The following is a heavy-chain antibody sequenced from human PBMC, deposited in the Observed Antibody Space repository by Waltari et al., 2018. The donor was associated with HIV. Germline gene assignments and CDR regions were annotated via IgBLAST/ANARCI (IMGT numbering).Heavy chain of an antibody. V-gene: IGHV3-20*04. CDR3: VTAWAWGWEIPANFDM. D-gene: IGHD1-26*01. Sequence: LVESGGKVVRPGGSLGRACAASGFTFDSYGMHWTRQAPGKGLQWVAGINWNGGSTDYAESVKGRFTISRDNSKRSLFLQMNSLRVEDTATYYCVTAWAWGWEIPANFDMWGQGT. CDR1: GFTFDSYG. CDR2: INWNGGST. J-gene: IGHJ3*02.